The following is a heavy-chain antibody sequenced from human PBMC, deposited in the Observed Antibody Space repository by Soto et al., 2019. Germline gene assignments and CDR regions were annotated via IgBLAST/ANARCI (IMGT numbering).Heavy chain of an antibody. Sequence: KPSETLSLTCTVSGGSISSSSYYWGWIRQPPGKGLEWIGSTYYSGSTYYNPSLKSRVTISVDTSKNQFSLKLSSVTAADTAVYYCARLPTAVAGIVDYWGQGTLVTVSS. D-gene: IGHD6-19*01. J-gene: IGHJ4*02. CDR3: ARLPTAVAGIVDY. CDR1: GGSISSSSYY. V-gene: IGHV4-39*01. CDR2: TYYSGST.